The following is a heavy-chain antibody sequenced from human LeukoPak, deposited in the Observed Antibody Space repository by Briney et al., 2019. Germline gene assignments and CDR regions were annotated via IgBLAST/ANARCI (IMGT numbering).Heavy chain of an antibody. J-gene: IGHJ3*02. CDR1: GGTFSSYA. CDR2: IIPIFGTA. Sequence: SVKVSCKASGGTFSSYAISWVRQAPGQGLEWMGGIIPIFGTANYAQKFQGRVTITADESTSTVYMELSSLRSEDTAVYYCARGLSAELTRAFDIWGQGTMVTVSS. D-gene: IGHD1-26*01. CDR3: ARGLSAELTRAFDI. V-gene: IGHV1-69*01.